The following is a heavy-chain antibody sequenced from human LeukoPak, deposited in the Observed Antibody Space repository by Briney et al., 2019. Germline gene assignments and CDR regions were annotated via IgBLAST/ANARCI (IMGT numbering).Heavy chain of an antibody. CDR1: GGSISSGGYY. D-gene: IGHD1-20*01. J-gene: IGHJ4*02. V-gene: IGHV4-61*08. CDR2: IYYSGST. Sequence: SQTLSLTCTVSGGSISSGGYYWSWIRQPPGKGLEWIGYIYYSGSTNYNPSLKSRVTMSIDTSKNQFSLKLTSVTAADTAVYYCARVTSKYYFDYWDQGTLVTVSS. CDR3: ARVTSKYYFDY.